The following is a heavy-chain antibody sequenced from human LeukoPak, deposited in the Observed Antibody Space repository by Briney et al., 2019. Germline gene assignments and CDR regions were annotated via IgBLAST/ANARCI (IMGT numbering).Heavy chain of an antibody. CDR2: ISSSSSYI. D-gene: IGHD3-9*01. CDR3: ARDMTYYDILTGYSYYYYYGMDV. J-gene: IGHJ6*02. V-gene: IGHV3-21*01. Sequence: GGSLRLSCAAPGFTFSSYSMNWVRQAPGKGLKWVSSISSSSSYIYYADSVKGRFTISRDYAKNSLYLQMNSLRAEDTAVYYCARDMTYYDILTGYSYYYYYGMDVWGQGTTVTVSS. CDR1: GFTFSSYS.